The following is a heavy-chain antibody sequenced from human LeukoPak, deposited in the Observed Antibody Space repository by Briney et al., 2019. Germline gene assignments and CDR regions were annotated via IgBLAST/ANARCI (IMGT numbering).Heavy chain of an antibody. CDR3: AREALSWQLVPYYYYGMDV. CDR2: ISAYYGNT. J-gene: IGHJ6*02. CDR1: GYTFTSYV. V-gene: IGHV1-18*01. D-gene: IGHD6-13*01. Sequence: ASVKVSCKASGYTFTSYVISWVRQAPGQGLEGMGWISAYYGNTNYAQKLQGRVTMTTDTSPSTAYMELRSLRSDDTAVYYCAREALSWQLVPYYYYGMDVWGQGTTVTVSS.